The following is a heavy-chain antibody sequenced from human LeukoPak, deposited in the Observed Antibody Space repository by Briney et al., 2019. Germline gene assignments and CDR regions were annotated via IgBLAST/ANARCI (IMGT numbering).Heavy chain of an antibody. J-gene: IGHJ3*02. Sequence: NPSETLSLTCAVYGGSFSGYYWSWIRQPPGKGLEWIGSIYYSGNTYYNASLKSQVSISIDTSKNQFSLKLSSVTAADTAVYFYARGPYSYDSSGAFDIWGQGTMVTVSS. CDR3: ARGPYSYDSSGAFDI. CDR1: GGSFSGYY. V-gene: IGHV4-34*01. CDR2: IYYSGNT. D-gene: IGHD3-22*01.